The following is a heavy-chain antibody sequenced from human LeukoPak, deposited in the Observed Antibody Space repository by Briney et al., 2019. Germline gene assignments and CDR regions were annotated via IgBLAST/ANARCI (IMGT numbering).Heavy chain of an antibody. Sequence: GGSLRLSCAASGFTFDDYAMHWVRQAPGKGLEWVSLISGDGGSTYYADSVKGRFTISRDNSKNSLYLQMNSLRTEDTALYYCAKDRDYYGSGSYLGGADYWGQGTLVTVSS. D-gene: IGHD3-10*01. CDR1: GFTFDDYA. CDR3: AKDRDYYGSGSYLGGADY. V-gene: IGHV3-43*02. J-gene: IGHJ4*02. CDR2: ISGDGGST.